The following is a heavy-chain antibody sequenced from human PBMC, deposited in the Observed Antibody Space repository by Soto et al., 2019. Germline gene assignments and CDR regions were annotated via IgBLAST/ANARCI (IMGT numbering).Heavy chain of an antibody. CDR1: GFSLSTSGVG. D-gene: IGHD6-13*01. J-gene: IGHJ5*02. CDR2: IYWNDDK. V-gene: IGHV2-5*01. CDR3: AHRFSSWGKNWFDP. Sequence: SGPTLVNPTQTLTLTCTFSGFSLSTSGVGVGWIRQPPGKALEWLALIYWNDDKRYSPSLKSRLTITKDTSKNQVVLTMTNMDPVDTATYYRAHRFSSWGKNWFDPWGQGTLVTVSS.